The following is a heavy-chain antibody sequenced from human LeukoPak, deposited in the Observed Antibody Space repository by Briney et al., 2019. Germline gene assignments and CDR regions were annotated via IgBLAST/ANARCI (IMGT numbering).Heavy chain of an antibody. V-gene: IGHV2-5*02. CDR2: IYWDDDK. J-gene: IGHJ5*02. CDR1: GFSLSTSGVG. CDR3: AHYIAAASNWFDP. Sequence: SGPTLVKPTQTLTLTCTFSGFSLSTSGVGVGWIRQPPGKALEWLALIYWDDDKRYSPSLKSRLTITQDPSKNQVVITMNNMDPVDTATYYCAHYIAAASNWFDPWGQGTLSPSPQ. D-gene: IGHD6-13*01.